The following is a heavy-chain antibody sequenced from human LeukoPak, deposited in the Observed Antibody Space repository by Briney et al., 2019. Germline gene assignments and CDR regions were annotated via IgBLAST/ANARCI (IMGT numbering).Heavy chain of an antibody. CDR3: ARALQRRWLQRYYFDY. V-gene: IGHV1-69*05. D-gene: IGHD5-24*01. J-gene: IGHJ4*02. CDR2: IIPIFGTA. Sequence: SVRVSCKASGYTFTSYGISWVRQAPGQGLEWMGGIIPIFGTANYAQKFQGRVTITTDESTSTAYMELSSLRSEDTAVYYCARALQRRWLQRYYFDYWGQGTLVTVSS. CDR1: GYTFTSYG.